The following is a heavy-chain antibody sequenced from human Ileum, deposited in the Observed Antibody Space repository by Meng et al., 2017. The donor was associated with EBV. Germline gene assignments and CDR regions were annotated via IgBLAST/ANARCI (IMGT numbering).Heavy chain of an antibody. CDR2: IFHSGST. V-gene: IGHV4-4*02. D-gene: IGHD5-18*01. CDR1: RGSTSSSHW. Sequence: QGQLQESGAGLVKDSGTLALSGAVSRGSTSSSHWWSSVRQPPGKGLEWIGEIFHSGSTNYNPSLKSRVTVSVDKSKNQFSLNLNSVTAADAALYYCAANIGNNYGPYDYWGQGTLVTVSS. CDR3: AANIGNNYGPYDY. J-gene: IGHJ4*02.